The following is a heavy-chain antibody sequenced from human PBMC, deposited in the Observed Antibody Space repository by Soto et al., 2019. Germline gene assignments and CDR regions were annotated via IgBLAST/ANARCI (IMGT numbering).Heavy chain of an antibody. CDR3: AHSVTVTYYFDY. CDR1: GFSLSTSGVG. D-gene: IGHD4-17*01. CDR2: IYWDDDK. V-gene: IGHV2-5*02. J-gene: IGHJ4*02. Sequence: QITLKESGPTLVKPTQTLTLTCTFSGFSLSTSGVGVGWIRQPPGKALEWLALIYWDDDKRYSPSLKSRLTITKDTPKNQVVLTMTNMDPVDTATYYGAHSVTVTYYFDYWGQGTLVTVSS.